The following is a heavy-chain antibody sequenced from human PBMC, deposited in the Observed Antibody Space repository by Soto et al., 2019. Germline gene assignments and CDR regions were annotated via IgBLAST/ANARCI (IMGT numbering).Heavy chain of an antibody. CDR1: GFTFSSYA. Sequence: GGSLRLYCAASGFTFSSYAMSWVRQAPGKGLEWVSAISGSGGSTYYADSVKGRFTISGYNSKNTLYLKMNSLRAEDTAVYYCAKDGPASGIYYYYYYYMDVWGKGTTVTVSS. D-gene: IGHD2-15*01. V-gene: IGHV3-23*01. J-gene: IGHJ6*03. CDR3: AKDGPASGIYYYYYYYMDV. CDR2: ISGSGGST.